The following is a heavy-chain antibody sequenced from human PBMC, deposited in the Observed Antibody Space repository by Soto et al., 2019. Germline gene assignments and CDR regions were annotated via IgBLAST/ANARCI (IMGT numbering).Heavy chain of an antibody. J-gene: IGHJ6*02. D-gene: IGHD4-17*01. V-gene: IGHV1-46*01. Sequence: GASVKVSCKASGYTFTSYYMHLVRQAPGQGLEWMGIINPSGGSTSYAQKFQGRVTMTRDTSTSTVYMQLSSLSSEDTAVYYCARFRVYGDYYYGMDVWGQGTTVTVSS. CDR2: INPSGGST. CDR3: ARFRVYGDYYYGMDV. CDR1: GYTFTSYY.